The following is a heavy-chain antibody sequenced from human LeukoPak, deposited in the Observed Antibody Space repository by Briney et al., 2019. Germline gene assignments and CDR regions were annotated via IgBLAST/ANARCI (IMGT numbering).Heavy chain of an antibody. CDR3: LVAAAALGSQH. CDR2: INHSGST. CDR1: GGSFTGLY. D-gene: IGHD6-13*01. J-gene: IGHJ1*01. V-gene: IGHV4-34*01. Sequence: SETLSLTCAVIGGSFTGLYGNWIRQPPGKGLEWIGEINHSGSTSYNPSLKSRATISVDTSRKQFSLKLSSMTAADTAVYYCLVAAAALGSQHWGEGHLVTVSS.